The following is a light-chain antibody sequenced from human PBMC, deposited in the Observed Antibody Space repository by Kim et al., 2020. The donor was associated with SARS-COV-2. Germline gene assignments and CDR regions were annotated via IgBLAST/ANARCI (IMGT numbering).Light chain of an antibody. Sequence: SYELTQPPSVSVSPGQPASITCSGDKLGDKYVCWYQQKPGQSPVLVMYQDNKRPSGIPERFSGSNSGNTATLTISGTQAMDEADYYCQAWDRTTMVFSGGTQLTVL. CDR1: KLGDKY. J-gene: IGLJ2*01. V-gene: IGLV3-1*01. CDR2: QDN. CDR3: QAWDRTTMV.